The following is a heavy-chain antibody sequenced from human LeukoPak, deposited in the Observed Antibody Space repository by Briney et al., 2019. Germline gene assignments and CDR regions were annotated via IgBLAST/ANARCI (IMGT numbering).Heavy chain of an antibody. V-gene: IGHV3-21*01. D-gene: IGHD3-22*01. Sequence: GGSLRLSRAASGFTFSIYSTHWVRQAPGKGLEWVSSISSSSSYIYYADSVKGRFTISRDNAKNSLYLQMNSLRAEDTAVYYCARIKPRGYYYFDYWGQGTLVTVSS. CDR3: ARIKPRGYYYFDY. J-gene: IGHJ4*02. CDR1: GFTFSIYS. CDR2: ISSSSSYI.